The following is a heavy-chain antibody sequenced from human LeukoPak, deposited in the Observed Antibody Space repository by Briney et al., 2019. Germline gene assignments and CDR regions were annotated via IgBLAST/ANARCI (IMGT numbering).Heavy chain of an antibody. CDR3: AAEGRPTVVTFRKGAVDL. CDR1: GFTFTSSA. CDR2: IVVGGGNT. D-gene: IGHD4-23*01. J-gene: IGHJ3*01. Sequence: SVKVSCKASGFTFTSSAVQWVRQARGQRLEWIGWIVVGGGNTNYAQKFQERVTITRDMSTSTVYMELSSLRSEDTAVYYCAAEGRPTVVTFRKGAVDLWGQGTMVTVSS. V-gene: IGHV1-58*01.